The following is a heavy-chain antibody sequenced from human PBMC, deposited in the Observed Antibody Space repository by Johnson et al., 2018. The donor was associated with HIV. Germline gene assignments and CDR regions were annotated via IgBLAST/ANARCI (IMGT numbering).Heavy chain of an antibody. D-gene: IGHD4-17*01. V-gene: IGHV3-30*04. J-gene: IGHJ3*02. CDR1: GFTFSTYA. Sequence: QVQLVESGGGVVQPGRSLRLSCAASGFTFSTYAMHWVRQAPGKGLEWVEVISYDGSNKYYADSVKGRFTISRDNSKNTLYLQMNSLRAEDTAVYYCANGKPARDYVYDEAFDIWGQGTMVTVSS. CDR2: ISYDGSNK. CDR3: ANGKPARDYVYDEAFDI.